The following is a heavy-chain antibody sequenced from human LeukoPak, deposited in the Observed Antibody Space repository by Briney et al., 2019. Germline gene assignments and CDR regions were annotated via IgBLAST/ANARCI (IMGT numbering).Heavy chain of an antibody. Sequence: ASVKVSCKASGYTFTGYGISWVRQAPGQGLEWMGWISAYNGNTNYAQKLQGRVTMTTDTSTSTAYMELRSLRSDDTAVYYCARDYDFWSDRDNFDYWGQGTLVTVSS. J-gene: IGHJ4*02. D-gene: IGHD3-3*01. CDR2: ISAYNGNT. V-gene: IGHV1-18*01. CDR1: GYTFTGYG. CDR3: ARDYDFWSDRDNFDY.